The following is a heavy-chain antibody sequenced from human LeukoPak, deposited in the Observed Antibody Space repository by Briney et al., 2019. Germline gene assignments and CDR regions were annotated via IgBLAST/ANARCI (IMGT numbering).Heavy chain of an antibody. CDR3: ATRILGYCASSSCFTSQYYFDY. D-gene: IGHD2-2*02. J-gene: IGHJ4*02. Sequence: SETLSLTCTVSGASVSSSAYYWGWLRQPPGKGLEWIGSVYYSGSTYYNPSLKSRVTISVDASKEQFSLKLTSVTAADTAVYFCATRILGYCASSSCFTSQYYFDYWGQGALVTVSS. CDR2: VYYSGST. V-gene: IGHV4-39*01. CDR1: GASVSSSAYY.